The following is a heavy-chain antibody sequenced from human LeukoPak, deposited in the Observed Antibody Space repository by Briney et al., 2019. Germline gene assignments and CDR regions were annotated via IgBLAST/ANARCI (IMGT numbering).Heavy chain of an antibody. CDR1: GGSFSGYY. Sequence: SETLSLTCAVYGGSFSGYYWSWIRQPPGKGLEWIGEIYHSGSTNYNPSLKSRVTISVDKSKNQFSLKLSSVTAADTAVYYCARGPGTEPAFDIWGQGTMVTVSS. CDR3: ARGPGTEPAFDI. D-gene: IGHD1-14*01. J-gene: IGHJ3*02. CDR2: IYHSGST. V-gene: IGHV4-34*01.